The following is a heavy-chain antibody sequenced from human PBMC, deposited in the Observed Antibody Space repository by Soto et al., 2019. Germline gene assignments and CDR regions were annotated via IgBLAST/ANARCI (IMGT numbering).Heavy chain of an antibody. J-gene: IGHJ4*02. D-gene: IGHD5-18*01. V-gene: IGHV1-3*01. CDR1: GYTFTYYT. Sequence: ASVKVSCKASGYTFTYYTVHWVRQAPGQRLEWMGWINAGNGNTKYSQKFQGRVTITRDTSASTAYMELSSLRSEDTAVYYCARDPGYSYGYNWGQGTLVTVSS. CDR3: ARDPGYSYGYN. CDR2: INAGNGNT.